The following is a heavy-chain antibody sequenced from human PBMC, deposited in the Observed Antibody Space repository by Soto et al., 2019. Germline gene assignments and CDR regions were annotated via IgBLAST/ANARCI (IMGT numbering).Heavy chain of an antibody. J-gene: IGHJ4*01. CDR1: GGSFSGYY. CDR2: INHSGIT. D-gene: IGHD3-3*01. Sequence: PSEPLSLTCAVYGGSFSGYYWSWIRQPPGKGLEWIGEINHSGITNYNPSLKSRVTISVDTSKNQFSLKLSSVTAADTTVYYCARGFTRAVDFNATGYFDYWGHGPL. V-gene: IGHV4-34*01. CDR3: ARGFTRAVDFNATGYFDY.